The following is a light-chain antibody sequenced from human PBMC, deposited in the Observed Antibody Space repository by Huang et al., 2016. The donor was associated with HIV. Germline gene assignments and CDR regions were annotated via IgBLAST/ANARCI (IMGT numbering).Light chain of an antibody. CDR3: QKYDSAPRT. Sequence: MTQSPPSLSASIGDRVTLTCRASRDIITFLAWDQQKPGKPPRLLLYAASILHSGVPSRFSGGGYGTNFTRTVSSLQPEDVANYYCQKYDSAPRTFGQGTKLEL. CDR2: AAS. J-gene: IGKJ1*01. V-gene: IGKV1-27*01. CDR1: RDIITF.